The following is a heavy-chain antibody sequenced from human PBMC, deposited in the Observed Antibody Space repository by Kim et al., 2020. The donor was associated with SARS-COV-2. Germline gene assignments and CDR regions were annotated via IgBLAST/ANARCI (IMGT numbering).Heavy chain of an antibody. V-gene: IGHV3-23*01. CDR1: GFTFTTYA. CDR3: AKELRVTTHTTGGVFCDS. CDR2: ISGGGGST. J-gene: IGHJ5*02. D-gene: IGHD4-17*01. Sequence: GGSLRLSCVASGFTFTTYAMNWVRQAPGKGLEWVSGISGGGGSTYYADSAQGRFTIYRESSTNTLYLQMNSLRAEDTAVYYCAKELRVTTHTTGGVFCDSCGQRTLVTVSS.